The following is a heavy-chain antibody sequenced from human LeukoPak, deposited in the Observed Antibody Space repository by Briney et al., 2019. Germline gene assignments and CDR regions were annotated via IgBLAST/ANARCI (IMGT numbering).Heavy chain of an antibody. J-gene: IGHJ4*02. CDR3: AREILGGFNPGAY. V-gene: IGHV4-4*02. Sequence: PSETLSLACTVSLDSTTSNFWSWVRQPPGKGLEWIGEIHRSGSPNYNPSLQSRVTISIDRSRNQIALELSSVTAADTAVYYCAREILGGFNPGAYWGQGTLVTVSS. CDR2: IHRSGSP. D-gene: IGHD1-14*01. CDR1: LDSTTSNF.